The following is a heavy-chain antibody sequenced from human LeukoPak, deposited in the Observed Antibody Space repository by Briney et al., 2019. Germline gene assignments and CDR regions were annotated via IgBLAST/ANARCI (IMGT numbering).Heavy chain of an antibody. CDR3: TTSYRGDSAFDI. J-gene: IGHJ3*02. Sequence: GGSLRLSCAPAGCTFSNAWMSWVRQAPGKGLEWVGRIKSKTDGGTTDYAAPVKGRFTISRDDSKNTLYLQLNSLKTEDTAAYYCTTSYRGDSAFDIWGQGTMVTVPS. CDR2: IKSKTDGGTT. D-gene: IGHD1-26*01. CDR1: GCTFSNAW. V-gene: IGHV3-15*01.